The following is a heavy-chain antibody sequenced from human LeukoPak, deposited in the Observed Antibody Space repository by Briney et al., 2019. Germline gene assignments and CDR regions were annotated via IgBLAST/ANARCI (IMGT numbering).Heavy chain of an antibody. J-gene: IGHJ4*02. CDR3: VRDRFYSFDY. CDR1: GFTFSDHY. V-gene: IGHV3-11*04. Sequence: PGGSLRLSCAASGFTFSDHYMDWVRQAPGKGLEWISYISSSSSAIYYADSVKGRFTISRDNAKNSLYLQMNSLRDEDTAVYYCVRDRFYSFDYWGQGTLVTVSS. CDR2: ISSSSSAI.